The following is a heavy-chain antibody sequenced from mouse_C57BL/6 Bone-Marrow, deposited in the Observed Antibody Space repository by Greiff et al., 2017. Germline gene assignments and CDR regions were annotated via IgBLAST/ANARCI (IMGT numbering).Heavy chain of an antibody. Sequence: VQLKESGAELVRPGASVKLSCTASGFNIKDDYMHWVKQRPEQGLEWIGWIDPENGDTEYASKFQGKATITADTSSNTAYLQLSSLTSEDTAVYYCTRGVTKLRARAWFAYWGQGTLVTVSA. J-gene: IGHJ3*01. CDR2: IDPENGDT. V-gene: IGHV14-4*01. CDR3: TRGVTKLRARAWFAY. D-gene: IGHD1-3*01. CDR1: GFNIKDDY.